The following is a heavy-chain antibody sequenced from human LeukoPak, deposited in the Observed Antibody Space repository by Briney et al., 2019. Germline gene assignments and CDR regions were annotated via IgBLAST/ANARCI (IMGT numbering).Heavy chain of an antibody. D-gene: IGHD4-23*01. CDR2: IKQVGSEK. Sequence: GGSLRLSCAASGFTFRNYWMSWVRQAPGKGLEFVANIKQVGSEKYYVDSVKGRFTISRDNAKNSLYLQMNGLRAEDTAVYYCAANGGPFDFWGQGTLVTVSA. CDR1: GFTFRNYW. CDR3: AANGGPFDF. J-gene: IGHJ4*02. V-gene: IGHV3-7*05.